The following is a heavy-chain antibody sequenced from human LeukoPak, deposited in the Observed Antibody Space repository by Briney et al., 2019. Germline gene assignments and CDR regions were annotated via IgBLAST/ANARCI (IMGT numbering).Heavy chain of an antibody. CDR3: ARDRGITFGGVIVMGVRPDAFDI. Sequence: GALRLSCAASGFTFSSYGMHWVRQAPGKGLEWVTFVQFDGSYEDYADSVKGRFTISRDNSKNTLYLQMNSLRAEDTAVYYCARDRGITFGGVIVMGVRPDAFDIWGQGTMVTVSS. CDR2: VQFDGSYE. V-gene: IGHV3-30*02. J-gene: IGHJ3*02. D-gene: IGHD3-16*02. CDR1: GFTFSSYG.